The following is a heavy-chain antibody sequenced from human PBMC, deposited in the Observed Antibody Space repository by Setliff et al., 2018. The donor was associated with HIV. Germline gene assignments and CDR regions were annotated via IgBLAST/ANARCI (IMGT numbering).Heavy chain of an antibody. V-gene: IGHV3-30*19. Sequence: GESLRLSCAASGFTFSDYGFHWVRQAPGKGLEWVAVISYDGSYKYYADSVKGRFTISRDNSKNTLYVQMNSLRADDTAVYYCVRDLTTIVTRKVFDIWGQGTMVTVSS. J-gene: IGHJ3*02. CDR3: VRDLTTIVTRKVFDI. D-gene: IGHD4-4*01. CDR2: ISYDGSYK. CDR1: GFTFSDYG.